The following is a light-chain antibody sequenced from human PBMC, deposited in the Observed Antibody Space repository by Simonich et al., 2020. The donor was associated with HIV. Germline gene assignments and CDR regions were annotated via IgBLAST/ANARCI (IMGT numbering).Light chain of an antibody. J-gene: IGKJ4*01. V-gene: IGKV3-15*01. Sequence: EIVMTQSPATLSVSPGERAPLSCTASQSISSNLAWYQQTPGQAPRLLIYGASTRATGIPSRFSGSGSGTEFTLTIGNMQSEDFAVYYCQHYNNWPLTFGGGTKVEIK. CDR3: QHYNNWPLT. CDR2: GAS. CDR1: QSISSN.